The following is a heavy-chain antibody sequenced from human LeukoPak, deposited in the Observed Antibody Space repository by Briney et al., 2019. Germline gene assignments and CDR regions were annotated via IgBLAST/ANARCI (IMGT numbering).Heavy chain of an antibody. V-gene: IGHV3-74*03. D-gene: IGHD2-8*01. CDR1: GFTYSNAW. CDR3: ARDGPCVNGVCYTDFDY. CDR2: ITPDGSIL. Sequence: GGSLRLSCGASGFTYSNAWIHWVREPPGKGLVWVSGITPDGSILTYAASVKGRFTISRDNAKNTLYLQRNRLRAEDTAVYYCARDGPCVNGVCYTDFDYWGKGTLVTVSS. J-gene: IGHJ4*02.